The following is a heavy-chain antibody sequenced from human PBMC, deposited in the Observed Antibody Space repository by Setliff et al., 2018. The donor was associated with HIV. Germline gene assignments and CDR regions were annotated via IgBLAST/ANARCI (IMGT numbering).Heavy chain of an antibody. J-gene: IGHJ6*03. D-gene: IGHD3-9*01. CDR1: GFTFSHYG. CDR3: ARDTTYYDMSGYSYMDV. V-gene: IGHV3-30*02. CDR2: IRYDGSNK. Sequence: LRLSCAASGFTFSHYGMHWVRQAPGKGLEWVAFIRYDGSNKYYADSVKGRFTISRDNAKNSLFLQMNSLRAEDTALYYCARDTTYYDMSGYSYMDVWGKGTTVTVSS.